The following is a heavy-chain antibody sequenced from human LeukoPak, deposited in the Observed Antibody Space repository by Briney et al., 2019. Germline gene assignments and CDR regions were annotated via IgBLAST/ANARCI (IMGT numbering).Heavy chain of an antibody. V-gene: IGHV3-30*02. CDR3: AKARDTSGWYRSFDI. J-gene: IGHJ3*02. CDR2: IRYDGSNK. CDR1: GFTFSSYG. Sequence: GGSLRLSCAASGFTFSSYGIHWVRQAPGKGLEWVAFIRYDGSNKYYTDSVKGRFTISRDNSKNTLYLQMNSLRAEDTAVYYCAKARDTSGWYRSFDIWGQGTMVTVSS. D-gene: IGHD6-19*01.